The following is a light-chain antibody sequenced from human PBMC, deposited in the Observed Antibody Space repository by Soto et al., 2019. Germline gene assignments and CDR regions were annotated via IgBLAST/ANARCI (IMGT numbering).Light chain of an antibody. Sequence: DIRMTQSPPSLSESVGDKITITCRANQGINNFLACYHQKPGEVPTLLMYDASTLQSGAASRFSGSGSGTVFTLTINSLQPEDVGSYYCQRSDSVSRTFGQGTKV. CDR2: DAS. CDR1: QGINNF. J-gene: IGKJ1*01. CDR3: QRSDSVSRT. V-gene: IGKV1-27*01.